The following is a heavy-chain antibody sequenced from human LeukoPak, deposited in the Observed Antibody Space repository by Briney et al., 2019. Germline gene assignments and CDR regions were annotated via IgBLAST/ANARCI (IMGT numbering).Heavy chain of an antibody. CDR2: IYYSGST. CDR3: ARGGPPYSSSWYNNWFDP. CDR1: GGSISSSSYY. Sequence: SETLSLTCTVSGGSISSSSYYWGWIRQPPGKGLEWIGSIYYSGSTYYNPSLKSRVTISVGTSKNQFSLKLSSVTAADTAVYYCARGGPPYSSSWYNNWFDPWGQGTLVTVSS. V-gene: IGHV4-39*07. J-gene: IGHJ5*02. D-gene: IGHD6-13*01.